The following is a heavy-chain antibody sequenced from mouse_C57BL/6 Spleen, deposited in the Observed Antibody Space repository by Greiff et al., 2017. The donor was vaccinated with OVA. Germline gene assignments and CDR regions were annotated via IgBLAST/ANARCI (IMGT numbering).Heavy chain of an antibody. D-gene: IGHD1-1*01. J-gene: IGHJ3*01. V-gene: IGHV1-82*01. CDR2: IYPGDGDT. Sequence: QLQESGPELVKPGASVKISCKASGYAFSSSWMNWVKQRPGKGLEWIGRIYPGDGDTNYNGKFKGKATLTADKSSSTAYMQLSSLTSEDSAVYFCARGGHYGSSPAWFAYWGQGTLVTVSA. CDR1: GYAFSSSW. CDR3: ARGGHYGSSPAWFAY.